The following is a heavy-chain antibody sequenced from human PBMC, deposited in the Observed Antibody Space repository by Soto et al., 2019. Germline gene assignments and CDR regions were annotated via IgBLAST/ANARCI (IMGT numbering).Heavy chain of an antibody. V-gene: IGHV3-30*18. D-gene: IGHD3-22*01. Sequence: PGGSLRLSCAASGFTFSSYGMHWVRQAPGKGLEWVAVISYDGSNKYYADSVKGRFTISRDSSKNTLYLQMNSLRAEDTAVYYCAKGYDSSGYYHFDYWGQGTLVTVSS. J-gene: IGHJ4*02. CDR3: AKGYDSSGYYHFDY. CDR1: GFTFSSYG. CDR2: ISYDGSNK.